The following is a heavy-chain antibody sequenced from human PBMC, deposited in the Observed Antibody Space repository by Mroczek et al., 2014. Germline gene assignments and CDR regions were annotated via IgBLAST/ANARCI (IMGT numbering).Heavy chain of an antibody. J-gene: IGHJ4*02. CDR1: GFTFSSYW. CDR3: ARVASGYKALNDY. Sequence: ESGGGLVQPGGSLRLSCAASGFTFSSYWMHWVRQAPGKGLVWVSRINSDGSSTSYADSVKGRFTISRDNAKNTLYLQMNSLRAEDTAVYYCARVASGYKALNDYWGQGTPGHRLL. V-gene: IGHV3-74*02. CDR2: INSDGSST. D-gene: IGHD1-1*01.